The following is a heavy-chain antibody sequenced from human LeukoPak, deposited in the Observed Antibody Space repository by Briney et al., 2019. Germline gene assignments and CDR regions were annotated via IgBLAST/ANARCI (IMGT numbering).Heavy chain of an antibody. J-gene: IGHJ4*02. Sequence: GGSLRLSCAASGFTFSNYYTSWIRQPPGKGRGGVSYISSSGTTINFADLVRGRFPVSRANAKNSLFLQMDSLSAEDTAVYYCASLRGVNRWGQGTLVTVSS. CDR3: ASLRGVNR. V-gene: IGHV3-11*01. D-gene: IGHD3-10*01. CDR1: GFTFSNYY. CDR2: ISSSGTTI.